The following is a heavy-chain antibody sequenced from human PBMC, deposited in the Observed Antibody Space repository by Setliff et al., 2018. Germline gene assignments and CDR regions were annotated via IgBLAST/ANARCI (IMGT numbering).Heavy chain of an antibody. CDR1: GFTFDDYA. CDR2: ISWKTGTI. J-gene: IGHJ4*02. D-gene: IGHD3-10*01. CDR3: AKGGSYLILPYSDQ. Sequence: PGGSLRLSCAASGFTFDDYAMHWVRQVPGKGLEWVSGISWKTGTIGYADSVKGRFTISRERGKNSLYLQMNSLTTEDTALYYCAKGGSYLILPYSDQWGQGTLVTVSS. V-gene: IGHV3-9*01.